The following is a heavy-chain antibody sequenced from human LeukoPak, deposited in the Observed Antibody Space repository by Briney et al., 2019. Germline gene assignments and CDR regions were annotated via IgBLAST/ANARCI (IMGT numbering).Heavy chain of an antibody. CDR1: GFTFSSYA. CDR3: AKDDSSGFYRRY. CDR2: ISGSGGST. V-gene: IGHV3-23*01. D-gene: IGHD3-22*01. Sequence: TGGSLRLSCAASGFTFSSYAMSWVRQAPGKGLEWVSAISGSGGSTYYADSVKGRFTISRDNSKNTLYLQMNSLRAEDTAVYYCAKDDSSGFYRRYWGQGTLVTVSS. J-gene: IGHJ4*02.